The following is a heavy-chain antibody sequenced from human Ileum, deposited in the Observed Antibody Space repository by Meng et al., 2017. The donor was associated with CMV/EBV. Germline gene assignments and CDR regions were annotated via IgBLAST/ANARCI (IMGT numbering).Heavy chain of an antibody. D-gene: IGHD4-11*01. CDR2: ISSSSSST. CDR3: ARDGDYIRPDY. J-gene: IGHJ4*02. CDR1: GFTFSSYY. V-gene: IGHV3-11*05. Sequence: VQLVESGGGFVKPGGPRRLSCAGSGFTFSSYYMGWIRKAPGKGLEWVSYISSSSSSTNYAESVKGRFTISRDNAKNSLYLQMNSLRADDTAVYYCARDGDYIRPDYWGQGTLVTVSS.